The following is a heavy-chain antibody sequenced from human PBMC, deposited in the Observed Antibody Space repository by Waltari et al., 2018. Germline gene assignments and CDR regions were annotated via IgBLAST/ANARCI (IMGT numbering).Heavy chain of an antibody. Sequence: QVQLQESGPGLVKPSQTLSLTCAVYGGSFSGYYWSWIRQPPGKGLEWIGEINHSGSTNYNPSLKSRVTISVDTSKNQFSLKLSSVTAADTAVYYCARKRYFDWFVYYYYGMDVWGQGTTVTVSS. CDR2: INHSGST. J-gene: IGHJ6*02. V-gene: IGHV4-34*09. D-gene: IGHD3-9*01. CDR3: ARKRYFDWFVYYYYGMDV. CDR1: GGSFSGYY.